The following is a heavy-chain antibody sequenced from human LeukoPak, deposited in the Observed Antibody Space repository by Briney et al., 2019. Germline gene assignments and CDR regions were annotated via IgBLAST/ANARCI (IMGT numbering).Heavy chain of an antibody. D-gene: IGHD2-2*01. Sequence: PSETLSLTCTVSGGSISSGSYYWGWIRQPPGKGLEWIGSIYYSGSTYYNPSLKSRVTISVDTSKNQFSLKLSSVTAADTAVYYCARLPIVVVRGREAFDIWGQGTMVTVSS. CDR3: ARLPIVVVRGREAFDI. V-gene: IGHV4-39*01. CDR2: IYYSGST. CDR1: GGSISSGSYY. J-gene: IGHJ3*02.